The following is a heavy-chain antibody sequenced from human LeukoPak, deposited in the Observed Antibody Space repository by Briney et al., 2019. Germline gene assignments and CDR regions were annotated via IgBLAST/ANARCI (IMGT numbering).Heavy chain of an antibody. J-gene: IGHJ5*02. CDR3: ARDDSEVYDYVWGSYRFAVWFDP. V-gene: IGHV3-21*01. D-gene: IGHD3-16*02. CDR2: ISSSSSYI. Sequence: GRSLRLSCAASGFTFSSYGMHWVRQAPGKGLEWVSSISSSSSYIYYADSVKGRFTISRDNAKNSLYLQMNSLRAEDTAVYYCARDDSEVYDYVWGSYRFAVWFDPWGQGTLVTVSS. CDR1: GFTFSSYG.